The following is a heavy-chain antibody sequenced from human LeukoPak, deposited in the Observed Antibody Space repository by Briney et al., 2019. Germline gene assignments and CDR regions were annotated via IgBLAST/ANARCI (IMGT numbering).Heavy chain of an antibody. CDR1: GGSISSNH. V-gene: IGHV4-59*01. CDR2: IYYSGST. Sequence: SETLSLTCTVYGGSISSNHWSWIRQPPGKGLEWIGYIYYSGSTNYNPSLKSRVTISVDTSKNQFSLKLSSVTAADTAVYYCARGRGMDVWGKGTTVTISS. CDR3: ARGRGMDV. D-gene: IGHD3-10*01. J-gene: IGHJ6*04.